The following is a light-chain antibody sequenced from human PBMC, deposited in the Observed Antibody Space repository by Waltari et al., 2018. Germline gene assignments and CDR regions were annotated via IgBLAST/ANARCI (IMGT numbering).Light chain of an antibody. CDR1: QSVLYSPNNKNY. CDR3: QQYYTTPLT. Sequence: DIVMTQSPDSLAVSLGERATFNCKSSQSVLYSPNNKNYLAWYQQKPGQPPKLLIYWASTRESGVPDRFSGSGSVTDFTLTISSLQAEDVAVYYCQQYYTTPLTFGGGTKVEIK. J-gene: IGKJ4*01. V-gene: IGKV4-1*01. CDR2: WAS.